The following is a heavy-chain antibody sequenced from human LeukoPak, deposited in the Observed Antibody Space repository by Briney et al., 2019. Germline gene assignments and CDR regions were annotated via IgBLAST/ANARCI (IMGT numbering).Heavy chain of an antibody. Sequence: PGGSLRLSCAASGFTFSSYSMNWVRQAPGKGLEWVSSISSSSSYIYYADSVKGRFTISRDNAKNSLYLQMNSLRAEDTAIYYCARRSLWTSSPTLFFDYWGQGILVTVSS. CDR1: GFTFSSYS. J-gene: IGHJ4*02. CDR2: ISSSSSYI. D-gene: IGHD3/OR15-3a*01. V-gene: IGHV3-21*04. CDR3: ARRSLWTSSPTLFFDY.